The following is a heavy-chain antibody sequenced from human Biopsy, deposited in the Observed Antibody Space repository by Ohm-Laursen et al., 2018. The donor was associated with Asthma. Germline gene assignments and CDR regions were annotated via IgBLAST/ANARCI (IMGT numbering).Heavy chain of an antibody. V-gene: IGHV3-30-3*01. CDR3: ARDVMEWYLPAFDF. CDR2: GGSYYDGGLK. D-gene: IGHD3-3*01. CDR1: GLTVSRDH. Sequence: RSLRLSCTASGLTVSRDHMFWVRQAPGKGLEWVAVGGSYYDGGLKYYADSVNGRFTVSRDDSKNTLYLQMNSLRPDDTAVYYCARDVMEWYLPAFDFWGQGTLVTVSS. J-gene: IGHJ4*02.